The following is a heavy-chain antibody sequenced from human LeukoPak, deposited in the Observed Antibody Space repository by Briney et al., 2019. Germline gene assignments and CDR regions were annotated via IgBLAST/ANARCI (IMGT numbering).Heavy chain of an antibody. J-gene: IGHJ6*02. Sequence: ASVKVSCKASGYTFTSYDINWVRQATGQGLEWMGWMNPNSGNTGYAQKFQGRVTMTRNTSISTAYMELSSLRSEDAAVYYCARGMSMVRGVIISRYYYYGMDVWGQGTTVTVSS. CDR2: MNPNSGNT. CDR3: ARGMSMVRGVIISRYYYYGMDV. V-gene: IGHV1-8*01. D-gene: IGHD3-10*01. CDR1: GYTFTSYD.